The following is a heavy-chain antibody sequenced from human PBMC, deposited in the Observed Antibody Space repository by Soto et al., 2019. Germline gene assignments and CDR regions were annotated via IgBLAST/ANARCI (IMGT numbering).Heavy chain of an antibody. CDR1: GFTFSSHW. V-gene: IGHV3-74*01. J-gene: IGHJ4*02. CDR2: INSDGSST. CDR3: ARVGSGTYLLDY. Sequence: EVQLVESGGGLVQPGGSLRLSCAASGFTFSSHWLHWVRQAPGKGLVWVSRINSDGSSTNYADSVKGQFTISRDNAKNTVYLQVNSLRAEDTAVYYCARVGSGTYLLDYWGQGTLVTVSS. D-gene: IGHD3-10*01.